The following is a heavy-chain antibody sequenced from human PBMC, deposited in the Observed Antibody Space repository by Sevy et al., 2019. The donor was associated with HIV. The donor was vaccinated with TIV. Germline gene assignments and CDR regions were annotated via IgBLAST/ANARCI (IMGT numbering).Heavy chain of an antibody. V-gene: IGHV3-33*01. CDR2: IWYDGSNK. CDR3: ARGGSGMEDYYYGMDV. Sequence: GGSLRLSCAASGFTFSSYGMHWVRQAPGKGLEWVAVIWYDGSNKYYADSVKGRFTISRDNSKNTLYLQMNSLRAEDTAVYYCARGGSGMEDYYYGMDVWGQGTTVTVSS. D-gene: IGHD3-10*01. CDR1: GFTFSSYG. J-gene: IGHJ6*02.